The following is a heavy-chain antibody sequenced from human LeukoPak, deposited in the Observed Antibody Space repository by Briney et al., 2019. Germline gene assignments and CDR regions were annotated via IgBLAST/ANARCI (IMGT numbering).Heavy chain of an antibody. J-gene: IGHJ3*01. V-gene: IGHV3-74*01. Sequence: GGSLRLSCEASGLTFSSYWMHWVRQAPGKGLVWVSRINSDGRNTGYADSVKGRFTISRDNSKNTLYLQMSSLRAEDTAVYYCAKLGVYYYDSSGYFFWGQGTMVTVSP. CDR3: AKLGVYYYDSSGYFF. CDR2: INSDGRNT. D-gene: IGHD3-22*01. CDR1: GLTFSSYW.